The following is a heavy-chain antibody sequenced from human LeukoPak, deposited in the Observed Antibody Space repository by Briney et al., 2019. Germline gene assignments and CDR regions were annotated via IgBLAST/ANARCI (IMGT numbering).Heavy chain of an antibody. CDR3: ARADYYDSSSLDI. CDR2: ISSSGSTI. CDR1: GGSFSDYY. V-gene: IGHV3-11*01. D-gene: IGHD3-22*01. J-gene: IGHJ3*02. Sequence: LSLTCAVYGGSFSDYYMSWIRQAPGKGLEWVSYISSSGSTIYYADSVKGRFTISRDNAKNSLYLQMNSLRAEDTAVYYCARADYYDSSSLDIWGQGTMVTVSS.